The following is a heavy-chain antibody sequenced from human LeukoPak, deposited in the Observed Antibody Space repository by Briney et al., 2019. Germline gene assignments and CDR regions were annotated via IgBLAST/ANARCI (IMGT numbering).Heavy chain of an antibody. D-gene: IGHD6-13*01. CDR1: GFTFCDYG. V-gene: IGHV3-30*02. CDR2: IRYDGSNK. Sequence: GGSLRLSCAVSGFTFCDYGMHGVRQAPGKRLEWVAFIRYDGSNKYYADSVKGRFAISRDNSKNTLYLQMNSLRAEDTAVYYCASLGGQGTLVTVSS. J-gene: IGHJ4*02. CDR3: ASL.